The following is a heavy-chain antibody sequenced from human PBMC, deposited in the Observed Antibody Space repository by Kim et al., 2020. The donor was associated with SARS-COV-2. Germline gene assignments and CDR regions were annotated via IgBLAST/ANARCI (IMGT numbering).Heavy chain of an antibody. Sequence: ASVKVSCKASGYTFTGYYMHWVRQAPGQGLEWMGWINPNSGGTNYAQKFQGWVTMTRDTSISTAYMELSRLRSDDTAVYYCARDRIWGEPTKFDYWGQGTLVTVSS. CDR1: GYTFTGYY. D-gene: IGHD3-16*01. J-gene: IGHJ4*02. CDR3: ARDRIWGEPTKFDY. V-gene: IGHV1-2*04. CDR2: INPNSGGT.